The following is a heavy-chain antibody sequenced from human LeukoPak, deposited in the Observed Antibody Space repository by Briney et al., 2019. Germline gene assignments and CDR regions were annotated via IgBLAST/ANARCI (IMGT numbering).Heavy chain of an antibody. Sequence: ASVKVSCKASGYTFTSYDINWVRQATGHGLEWMGWMNPNSGNTGYAQKFQGRVTMTRNTSISTAYMELSSPRSEDTAVYYCATRDSRGGYYYGMDVWGQGTTVTVSS. J-gene: IGHJ6*02. CDR3: ATRDSRGGYYYGMDV. CDR1: GYTFTSYD. V-gene: IGHV1-8*01. CDR2: MNPNSGNT. D-gene: IGHD6-13*01.